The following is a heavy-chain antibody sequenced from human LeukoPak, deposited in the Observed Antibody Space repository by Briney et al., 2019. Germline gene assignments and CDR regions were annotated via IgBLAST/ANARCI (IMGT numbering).Heavy chain of an antibody. CDR1: GGSISSSNYS. J-gene: IGHJ2*01. CDR2: VYYSGST. Sequence: SETLSLTCSVSGGSISSSNYSWGWIRQPPGKGLEWIGSVYYSGSTYYNSSLKSRVSISVDTSKNQFSLRLNSVTAADTAVYYCARVLNYYGSGSHYNPGRYFDLWGRGTLVTVSS. V-gene: IGHV4-39*02. D-gene: IGHD3-10*01. CDR3: ARVLNYYGSGSHYNPGRYFDL.